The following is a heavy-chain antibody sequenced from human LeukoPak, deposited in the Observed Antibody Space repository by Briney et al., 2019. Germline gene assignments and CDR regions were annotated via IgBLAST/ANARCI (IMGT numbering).Heavy chain of an antibody. CDR3: ASEGTTGTTWGPDY. CDR1: RFTFNTYW. Sequence: GGSLRLSCTASRFTFNTYWMHWVRQAPGKGLVWVSRIDSDGYSTAYADSVKGRFTISRDNAKNTLYLQMNSLRAEDTAVYYCASEGTTGTTWGPDYWGQGTLVTVSS. J-gene: IGHJ4*02. V-gene: IGHV3-74*01. D-gene: IGHD1-1*01. CDR2: IDSDGYST.